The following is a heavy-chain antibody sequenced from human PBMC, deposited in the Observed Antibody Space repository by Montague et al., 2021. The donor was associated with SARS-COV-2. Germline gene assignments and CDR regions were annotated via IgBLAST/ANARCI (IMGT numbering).Heavy chain of an antibody. J-gene: IGHJ4*02. V-gene: IGHV3-21*01. Sequence: SLRLSCAASGFTFGTSTMIWVRQAPGKGLEWVSSISSVSSFILYADSVKGRFTISRDNAGNSLYLQMDSLRPEDTAVYFCARDRYSNASPDYWGQGTLVTVSS. CDR1: GFTFGTST. CDR3: ARDRYSNASPDY. D-gene: IGHD1-26*01. CDR2: ISSVSSFI.